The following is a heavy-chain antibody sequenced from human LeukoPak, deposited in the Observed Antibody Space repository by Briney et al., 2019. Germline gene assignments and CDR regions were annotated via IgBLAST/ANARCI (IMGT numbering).Heavy chain of an antibody. CDR1: GYTFTGYY. V-gene: IGHV1-2*02. CDR3: ARGDQGGTMMVPHEAFDI. Sequence: ASVKVSCKASGYTFTGYYMHWVRQAPGQGLEWMGWINPNSGGTNYAQKFQGRVTMTRDTSISTAYMELSRLRSDDTAVYYCARGDQGGTMMVPHEAFDIWGQGTMVTVSS. J-gene: IGHJ3*02. D-gene: IGHD3-22*01. CDR2: INPNSGGT.